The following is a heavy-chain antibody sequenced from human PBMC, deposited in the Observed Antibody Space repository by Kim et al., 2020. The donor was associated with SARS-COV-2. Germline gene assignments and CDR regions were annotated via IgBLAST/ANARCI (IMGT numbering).Heavy chain of an antibody. CDR3: ARVDYYDSSGFDY. V-gene: IGHV1-8*01. J-gene: IGHJ4*02. Sequence: YEQKFQGRVTMTRNPPISTAYMELSRLRSEDTAVYYCARVDYYDSSGFDYWGQGTLVTVSS. D-gene: IGHD3-22*01.